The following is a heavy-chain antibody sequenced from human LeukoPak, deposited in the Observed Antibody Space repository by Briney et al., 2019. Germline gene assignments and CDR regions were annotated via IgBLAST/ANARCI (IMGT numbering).Heavy chain of an antibody. CDR2: MNPNSGNT. D-gene: IGHD3-3*01. CDR1: GYTFTSYD. CDR3: ARRRWTYYDFWSGSEDDAFDI. V-gene: IGHV1-8*01. Sequence: ASVKVSCKASGYTFTSYDINWVRQATGQGLEWMGWMNPNSGNTGYAQKFQGRVTITRNTSISTAYMELSSLRSEDTAVYYCARRRWTYYDFWSGSEDDAFDIWGQGTMVTVSS. J-gene: IGHJ3*02.